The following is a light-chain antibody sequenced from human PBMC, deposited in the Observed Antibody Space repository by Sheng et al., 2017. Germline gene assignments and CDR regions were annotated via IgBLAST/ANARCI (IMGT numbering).Light chain of an antibody. Sequence: QSALTQPASVSGSPGQSITISCTGTNNDIGSYYLVSWYQQYPGGSPKLILYEVTKRPSGVSGRFSGSKSGNTASLTISGLQTEDEADYYCCSHAGPKTFWVWGGGTKLTVL. CDR2: EVT. CDR1: NNDIGSYYL. V-gene: IGLV2-23*02. J-gene: IGLJ3*02. CDR3: CSHAGPKTFWV.